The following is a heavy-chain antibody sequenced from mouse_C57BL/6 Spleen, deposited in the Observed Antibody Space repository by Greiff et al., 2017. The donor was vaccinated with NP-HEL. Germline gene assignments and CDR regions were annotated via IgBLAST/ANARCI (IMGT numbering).Heavy chain of an antibody. CDR1: GFTFSDYG. V-gene: IGHV5-17*01. CDR2: ISSGSSTI. CDR3: ARDTTVVATGGWYFDV. D-gene: IGHD1-1*01. J-gene: IGHJ1*03. Sequence: EVKLVESGGGLVKPGGSLKLSCAASGFTFSDYGMHWVRQAPEKGLEWVAYISSGSSTIYYADTVKGRLTISRDNAKNTLFLQMTSLRSEDTAMYYCARDTTVVATGGWYFDVWGTGTTVTVSS.